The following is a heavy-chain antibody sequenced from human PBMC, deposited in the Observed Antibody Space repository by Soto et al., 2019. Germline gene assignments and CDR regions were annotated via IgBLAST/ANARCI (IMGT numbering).Heavy chain of an antibody. J-gene: IGHJ6*02. Sequence: SETLSRTCTVSGGSISSSSYYWGWIRQPPGKGLEWIGSIYYSGSTYYNPSLKSRVTISVDTSKNQFSLKLSSVTAADTAVYYCARQMVTIFGVVPSGMDVWGQGTTVTVSS. CDR2: IYYSGST. CDR1: GGSISSSSYY. V-gene: IGHV4-39*01. CDR3: ARQMVTIFGVVPSGMDV. D-gene: IGHD3-3*01.